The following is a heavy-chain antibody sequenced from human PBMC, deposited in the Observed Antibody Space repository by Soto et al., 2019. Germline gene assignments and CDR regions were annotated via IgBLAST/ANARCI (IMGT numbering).Heavy chain of an antibody. CDR3: AKSLIAFSYYFDF. V-gene: IGHV3-23*01. Sequence: RGSLRLSCAASGFSFSRFGMSWVRQAPGKGLEWVSGISESGGTTYYADSVKGRFTISRDNSKNTVYLQMNSLRVEDRARYYCAKSLIAFSYYFDFWGQGTQVTVSS. CDR1: GFSFSRFG. CDR2: ISESGGTT. D-gene: IGHD3-22*01. J-gene: IGHJ4*02.